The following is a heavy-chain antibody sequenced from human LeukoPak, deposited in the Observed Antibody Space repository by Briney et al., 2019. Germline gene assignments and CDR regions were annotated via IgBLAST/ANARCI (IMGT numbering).Heavy chain of an antibody. CDR3: ARASWELLRGTTRYYFDY. V-gene: IGHV1-46*01. D-gene: IGHD1-26*01. Sequence: GASVKVSCKASGYTFTSYYMHWVRQAPGQGLEWMGIINPSGGSTSYAQKFQGRVTMTRDTSTSTVYKELSSLRSEDTAVYYCARASWELLRGTTRYYFDYWGQGTLVTVSS. J-gene: IGHJ4*02. CDR2: INPSGGST. CDR1: GYTFTSYY.